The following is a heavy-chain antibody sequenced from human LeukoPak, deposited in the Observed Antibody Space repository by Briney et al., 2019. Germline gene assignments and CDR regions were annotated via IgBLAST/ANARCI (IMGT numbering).Heavy chain of an antibody. J-gene: IGHJ6*02. CDR1: GCTFTSYC. CDR2: ISAYDGNT. CDR3: ARVLIVVVPAASYYYGMDV. D-gene: IGHD2-2*01. Sequence: AASVKVSCMASGCTFTSYCISWVRQAPGQGLEWMGWISAYDGNTNYAQKLQGRVTMTTDTSTSTAYLDLRSLRSHDTAVYYCARVLIVVVPAASYYYGMDVWGQGATVTVSS. V-gene: IGHV1-18*01.